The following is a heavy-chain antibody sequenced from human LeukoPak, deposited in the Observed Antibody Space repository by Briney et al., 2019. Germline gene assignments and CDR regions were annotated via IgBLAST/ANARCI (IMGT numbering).Heavy chain of an antibody. Sequence: KASEALSLTCTVSGGSISSSNYYWSWIRQPPGKGLEWIGSIYYSGSTYYNPSLKSRVTISVDTSKNQFSLKLSSVTAADTAVYYCACRTAMVFDYWGQGTLVTVSS. CDR3: ACRTAMVFDY. J-gene: IGHJ4*02. CDR1: GGSISSSNYY. D-gene: IGHD5-18*01. CDR2: IYYSGST. V-gene: IGHV4-39*01.